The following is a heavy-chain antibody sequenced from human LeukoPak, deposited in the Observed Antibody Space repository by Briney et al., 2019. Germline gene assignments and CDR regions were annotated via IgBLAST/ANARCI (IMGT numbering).Heavy chain of an antibody. CDR3: ARGTTGTYYFDS. CDR1: GGSISSGDYY. Sequence: PSETLSLTCTVSGGSISSGDYYWSWIRQPPGKGLEWIGYIYYSGSTYYNPSLRSRVTISVDTSKNQFSLKLSSVTAADTAVYFCARGTTGTYYFDSWGQGTLVTVSS. V-gene: IGHV4-30-4*01. D-gene: IGHD4-11*01. J-gene: IGHJ4*02. CDR2: IYYSGST.